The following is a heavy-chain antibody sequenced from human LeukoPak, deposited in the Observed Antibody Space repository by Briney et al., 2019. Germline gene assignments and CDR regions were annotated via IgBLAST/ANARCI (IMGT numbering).Heavy chain of an antibody. Sequence: GGSLRLSCAASGFTFDDYAMHWVRQAPGKGLEWVSLISWDGGSTYYADSVKGRFTISRDNSKNSLYLQMNGLRAEDTALYYCAKGHTTEDSSSWFDYWGQGTLVTVSS. V-gene: IGHV3-43D*03. CDR3: AKGHTTEDSSSWFDY. CDR2: ISWDGGST. CDR1: GFTFDDYA. J-gene: IGHJ4*02. D-gene: IGHD6-13*01.